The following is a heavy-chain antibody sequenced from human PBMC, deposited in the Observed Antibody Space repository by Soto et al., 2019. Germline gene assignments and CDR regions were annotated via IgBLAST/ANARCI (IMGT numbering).Heavy chain of an antibody. CDR2: INAGNGNT. J-gene: IGHJ4*02. CDR3: ARDCIAVAGYFDY. Sequence: GASVKVSCKASGYTFTSYAMHWVRQAPGQRLEWMGWINAGNGNTKYSQKFQGRVTITRDTSASTAYMELRSLRSDDTAVYYCARDCIAVAGYFDYWGQGTLVTVSS. CDR1: GYTFTSYA. D-gene: IGHD6-19*01. V-gene: IGHV1-3*01.